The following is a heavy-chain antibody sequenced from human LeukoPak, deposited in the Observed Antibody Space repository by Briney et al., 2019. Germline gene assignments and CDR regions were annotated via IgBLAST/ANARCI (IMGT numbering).Heavy chain of an antibody. D-gene: IGHD5-18*01. Sequence: PGGSLRLSCAASGFTFSDYYMSWIRQAPGKGLEWVSYISSSGSTIYYADSVKGRFTISRDNAKNSLYLQMNCLRAEDTAVYYCASGYSYGYGYFDYWGQGTLVTVSS. CDR1: GFTFSDYY. J-gene: IGHJ4*02. V-gene: IGHV3-11*04. CDR3: ASGYSYGYGYFDY. CDR2: ISSSGSTI.